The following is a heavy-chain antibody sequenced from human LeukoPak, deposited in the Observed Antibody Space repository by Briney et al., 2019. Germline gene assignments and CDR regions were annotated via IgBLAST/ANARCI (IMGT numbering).Heavy chain of an antibody. CDR1: AFTLSTYN. CDR3: ARDPGWTGIDY. V-gene: IGHV3-48*02. Sequence: PGGSLRLSCAASAFTLSTYNMNWVRQAPGKGLEWVSYISSSSSIYYADSVKGRFTISRDNAKNSLYLQMNSLRDEDTAVYYCARDPGWTGIDYWGQGTLVTVSS. CDR2: ISSSSSI. J-gene: IGHJ4*02. D-gene: IGHD3-10*01.